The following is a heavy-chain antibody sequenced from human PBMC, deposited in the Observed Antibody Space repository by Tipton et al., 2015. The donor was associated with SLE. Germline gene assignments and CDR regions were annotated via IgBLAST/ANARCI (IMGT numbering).Heavy chain of an antibody. D-gene: IGHD2-21*01. CDR3: AKRPNRVVIASWYFDL. V-gene: IGHV3-23*01. CDR2: ISGSGGST. J-gene: IGHJ2*01. CDR1: GFMFRSYC. Sequence: SLRLSCSAAGFMFRSYCMAWVRQAPGKGLEWVSAISGSGGSTYYADSVKGRFTISRDNSKNTLYLQMNSLRAEDTAVYYCAKRPNRVVIASWYFDLWGRGTLVTVSS.